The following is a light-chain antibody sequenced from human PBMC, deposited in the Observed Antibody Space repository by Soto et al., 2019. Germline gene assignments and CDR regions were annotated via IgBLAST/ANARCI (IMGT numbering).Light chain of an antibody. Sequence: DIVLTQSPATLSLSPGERATLSCWASQSVSTYLAWYQQKPGQAPRLLIYDASSRATGIPARFSGSGSGTDFTLTISSVESEDFAVYYCQQRSNWITFGQGTRLEIK. CDR2: DAS. CDR3: QQRSNWIT. V-gene: IGKV3-11*01. J-gene: IGKJ5*01. CDR1: QSVSTY.